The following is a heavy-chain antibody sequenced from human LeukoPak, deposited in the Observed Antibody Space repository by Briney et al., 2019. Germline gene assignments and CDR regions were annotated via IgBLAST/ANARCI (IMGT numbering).Heavy chain of an antibody. CDR3: ARVIPAITYDYVWGSYRYNFDY. J-gene: IGHJ4*02. D-gene: IGHD3-16*02. Sequence: ASVNVSCKASGYTFTSYGISWVRQAPGQGLEWMGWINTNTGNPTYAQGFTGRFVFSLDTSVSTAYLQISSLKAEDTAVYYCARVIPAITYDYVWGSYRYNFDYWGQGTLVTVSS. CDR2: INTNTGNP. V-gene: IGHV7-4-1*02. CDR1: GYTFTSYG.